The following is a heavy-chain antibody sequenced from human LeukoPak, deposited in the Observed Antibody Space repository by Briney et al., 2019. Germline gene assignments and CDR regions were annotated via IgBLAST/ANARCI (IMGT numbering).Heavy chain of an antibody. V-gene: IGHV4-39*07. CDR3: ASDYGGKHRPFSY. CDR1: GGSISSSSYY. J-gene: IGHJ4*02. Sequence: PSETLSLTCTVSGGSISSSSYYWGWIRQPPGKGLEWIGSIYYSGSTYYNPSLKSRVTISVDTSKNQFSLKLSSVTAADTAVYYCASDYGGKHRPFSYWGQGTLVTVSS. D-gene: IGHD4-23*01. CDR2: IYYSGST.